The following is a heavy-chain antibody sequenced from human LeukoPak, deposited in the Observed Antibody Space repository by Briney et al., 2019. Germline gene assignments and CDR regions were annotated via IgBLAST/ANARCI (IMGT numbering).Heavy chain of an antibody. J-gene: IGHJ4*02. CDR3: ARIRRGSSSWYYFDS. Sequence: RPGGSLRLSCAASGFTYDDYGMSWVRQAPGKGLEWVSGINWNGGNTGYADSVKGRFTISRDNAKNSLYLQMNSLRAEDTALYYCARIRRGSSSWYYFDSWGQGTLVTVSS. CDR2: INWNGGNT. CDR1: GFTYDDYG. V-gene: IGHV3-20*04. D-gene: IGHD6-13*01.